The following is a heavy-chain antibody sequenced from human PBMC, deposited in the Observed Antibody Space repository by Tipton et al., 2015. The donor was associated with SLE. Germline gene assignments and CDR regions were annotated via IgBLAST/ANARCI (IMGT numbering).Heavy chain of an antibody. J-gene: IGHJ4*02. D-gene: IGHD6-25*01. CDR3: ARGGGSDATLWY. CDR2: ISSSSNYI. CDR1: GFTFSSYS. Sequence: SLRLSCAASGFTFSSYSMNWVRQAPGKGLEWVSSISSSSNYIYYADSVKGRFTISRDNAKNSLYLQMNSLRAEDTAVYYCARGGGSDATLWYWGQGTLVTVSS. V-gene: IGHV3-21*01.